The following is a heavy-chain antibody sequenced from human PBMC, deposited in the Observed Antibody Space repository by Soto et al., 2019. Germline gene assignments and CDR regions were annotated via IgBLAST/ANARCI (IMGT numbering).Heavy chain of an antibody. Sequence: LRLSCAASGFTFRRFELHWVRQAPGKVLEWISYISSSGSTAYYASSVEGRFTISRDNANNSVYLQMESLRAEDTALYYCTRAAWFPYLSLYWGQGALVTVSS. CDR2: ISSSGSTA. CDR1: GFTFRRFE. CDR3: TRAAWFPYLSLY. V-gene: IGHV3-48*03. D-gene: IGHD3-10*01. J-gene: IGHJ4*02.